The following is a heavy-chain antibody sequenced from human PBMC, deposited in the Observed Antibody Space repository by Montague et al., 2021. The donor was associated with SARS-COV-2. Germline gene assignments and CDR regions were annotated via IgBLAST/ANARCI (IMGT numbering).Heavy chain of an antibody. CDR3: ARDVPYDTLGP. V-gene: IGHV4-59*01. Sequence: SETLSLTCTGLGGWHSGDDRMCTRQHPRKELEWIGDIYFSGGANYNPSFKSRVAISVDTSKNEISLKLKSVTAADTAVYYCARDVPYDTLGPCGQGTLVTVSS. CDR1: GGWHSGDD. D-gene: IGHD3-22*01. CDR2: IYFSGGA. J-gene: IGHJ5*02.